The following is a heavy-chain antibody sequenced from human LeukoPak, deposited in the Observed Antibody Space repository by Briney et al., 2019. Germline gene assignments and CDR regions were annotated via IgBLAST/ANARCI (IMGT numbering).Heavy chain of an antibody. CDR3: ARDSPLGTVTTYDY. D-gene: IGHD4-11*01. CDR2: IYYSGST. J-gene: IGHJ4*02. CDR1: GGSISSSSYY. Sequence: SETLSLTCTVSGGSISSSSYYWGWIRQPPGKGLEWIGGIYYSGSTYYNPSLKSRVTISVDTSKNQFSLKLSSVTAADTAVYYCARDSPLGTVTTYDYWGQGTLVTVSS. V-gene: IGHV4-39*07.